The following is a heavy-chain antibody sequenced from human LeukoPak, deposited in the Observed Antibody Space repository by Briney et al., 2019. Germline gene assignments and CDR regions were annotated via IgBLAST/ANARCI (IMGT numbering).Heavy chain of an antibody. J-gene: IGHJ4*02. CDR1: GFTVSSNY. D-gene: IGHD3-16*02. CDR3: ARDRLGGVIVD. CDR2: IYSGGST. Sequence: GGSLRLSCAASGFTVSSNYMSWVRQAPGKGLEWVSVIYSGGSTYYADSVKGRFTISRDNSKNTLYLQMNSLRAEDTAVYYCARDRLGGVIVDWGQGTLVTVSS. V-gene: IGHV3-53*01.